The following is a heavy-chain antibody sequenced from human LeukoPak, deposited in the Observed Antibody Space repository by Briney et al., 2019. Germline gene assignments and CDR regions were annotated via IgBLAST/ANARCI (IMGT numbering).Heavy chain of an antibody. Sequence: SETLSLTCAVYGGSFSGYYWSWLRQPPGKGLEWIGEINHSGSTNYNPSLKSRVTISVDTSKNQFSLKLSSVTAADTAVYYCARAYDFWSGYPYFDYWGQGTLVTVSS. J-gene: IGHJ4*02. CDR3: ARAYDFWSGYPYFDY. D-gene: IGHD3-3*01. CDR1: GGSFSGYY. V-gene: IGHV4-34*01. CDR2: INHSGST.